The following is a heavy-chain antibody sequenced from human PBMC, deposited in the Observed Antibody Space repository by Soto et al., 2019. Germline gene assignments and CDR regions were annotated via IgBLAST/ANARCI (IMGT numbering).Heavy chain of an antibody. CDR3: ASDHFDFWSGYNV. Sequence: QLQLQESGSGLVKPSQTLSLTCAVSGGSISGGGYSWSWFRQPPGKGLEWVGYIYHTGTTYYNPSLNSRVTISADTSKNQLSLTLSSVTAADTAVYYCASDHFDFWSGYNVWGQGTTVTVSS. V-gene: IGHV4-30-2*01. J-gene: IGHJ6*02. CDR1: GGSISGGGYS. CDR2: IYHTGTT. D-gene: IGHD3-3*01.